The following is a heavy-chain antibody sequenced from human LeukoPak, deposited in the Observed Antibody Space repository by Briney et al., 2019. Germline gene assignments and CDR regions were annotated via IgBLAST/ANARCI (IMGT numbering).Heavy chain of an antibody. CDR1: GFTFSSYW. J-gene: IGHJ4*02. D-gene: IGHD3-22*01. CDR3: AKSSYYDSSGYYREYYFDH. CDR2: IKRDGSEK. Sequence: GGSLRLSCAASGFTFSSYWMTWVRQAPGKGLEWVANIKRDGSEKHYVDSVKGRFTISRDNAKNSMFLQMNSLRAEDTAVYYCAKSSYYDSSGYYREYYFDHWGQGTLVTVSS. V-gene: IGHV3-7*03.